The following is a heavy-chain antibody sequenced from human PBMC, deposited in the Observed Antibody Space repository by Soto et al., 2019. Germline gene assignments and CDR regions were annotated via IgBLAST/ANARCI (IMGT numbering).Heavy chain of an antibody. CDR3: ARGPKYCSSTSCYYYYYGMDV. D-gene: IGHD2-2*01. Sequence: GGSLRLSCAASGFTFSDYYMSWIRQAPGKGLEWVSYISSSGSTIYYADSVKGRFTISRDNAKNSLYLQMNSLRAEDTAVYYCARGPKYCSSTSCYYYYYGMDVWGQGTTVTVSS. CDR2: ISSSGSTI. V-gene: IGHV3-11*01. CDR1: GFTFSDYY. J-gene: IGHJ6*02.